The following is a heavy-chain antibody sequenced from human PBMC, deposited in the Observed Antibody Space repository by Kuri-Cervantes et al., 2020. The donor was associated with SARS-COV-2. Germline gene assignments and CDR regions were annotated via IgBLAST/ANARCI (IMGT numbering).Heavy chain of an antibody. D-gene: IGHD3-16*01. Sequence: LSLTCAASGFTFSGSDMHWVRQASGKGLEWVGRIRSKANSYATAYAASVKGRFTISRDDSKNTAYLQMNSLKTEDTAVYYCTRRGPPLWYFDLWGRGTLVTVSS. CDR2: IRSKANSYAT. J-gene: IGHJ2*01. CDR3: TRRGPPLWYFDL. CDR1: GFTFSGSD. V-gene: IGHV3-73*01.